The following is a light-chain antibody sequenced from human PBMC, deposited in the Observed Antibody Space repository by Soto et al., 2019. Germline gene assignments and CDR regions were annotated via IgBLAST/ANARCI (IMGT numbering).Light chain of an antibody. CDR2: DVS. Sequence: QSVLTQDASVSGSPGQSITISCTGTSSDVGAYNYVSWYQHHPDKVPKLMIYDVSNRPSGVSNRFSGSKSGNTASLTISGRQAEDEADYSCPSNTPSATVIFGGGT. J-gene: IGLJ2*01. CDR1: SSDVGAYNY. V-gene: IGLV2-14*03. CDR3: PSNTPSATVI.